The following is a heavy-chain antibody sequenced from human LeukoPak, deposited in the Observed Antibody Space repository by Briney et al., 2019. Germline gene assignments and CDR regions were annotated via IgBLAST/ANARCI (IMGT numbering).Heavy chain of an antibody. CDR1: GYSFTTYW. Sequence: GESLKISCKSSGYSFTTYWIGWVRQMPGKGLEWMGVIYPGDSETRYSPSFQGQVTISADKSINTAYLQWSSLKASDTAMYYCARGRYGWLPFDYWGQGTLVTVSS. J-gene: IGHJ4*02. CDR3: ARGRYGWLPFDY. CDR2: IYPGDSET. D-gene: IGHD3-16*01. V-gene: IGHV5-51*01.